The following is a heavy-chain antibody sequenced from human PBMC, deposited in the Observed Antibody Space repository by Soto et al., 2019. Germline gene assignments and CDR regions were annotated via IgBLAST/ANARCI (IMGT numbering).Heavy chain of an antibody. Sequence: QVQLQESGPGLVKPSQTLSLTCTVSGGSISSGGYYWSWIRQHPGTGLEWIGYIYYSGSTYYNPSLKSRVTISVDTSNNQFSLKLSSVTAADTAVYYCARVVEWEVAFDYWGQGTLVTVSS. CDR3: ARVVEWEVAFDY. CDR2: IYYSGST. D-gene: IGHD1-26*01. CDR1: GGSISSGGYY. V-gene: IGHV4-31*03. J-gene: IGHJ4*02.